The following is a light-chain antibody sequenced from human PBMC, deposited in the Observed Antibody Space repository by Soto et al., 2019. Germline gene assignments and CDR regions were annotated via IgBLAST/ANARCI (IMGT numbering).Light chain of an antibody. J-gene: IGKJ2*01. CDR3: QQYIRYSPYT. Sequence: DIQLTQFPSTLSASIGDRFTITCRASQTISRSLAWYQQKPAKAPKLLIYKASNLETGVPSMLSGSGSGTELALPISSLQQDDFATYYCQQYIRYSPYTFGQGTRLEIK. CDR1: QTISRS. V-gene: IGKV1-5*03. CDR2: KAS.